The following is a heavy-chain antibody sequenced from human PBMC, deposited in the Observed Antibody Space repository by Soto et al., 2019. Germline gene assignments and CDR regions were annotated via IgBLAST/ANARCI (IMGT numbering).Heavy chain of an antibody. D-gene: IGHD2-2*01. Sequence: QVQLVESGGGVVQPGRSLRLSCAASGFSVNDQAMFWFRQAPGKGLEWVSRRSGDGNDKFYVDSVKGRFAISRDIPNNILYLQMNSLRPEDTAVYYCARRCFAPATADSWGQGTLVNVSS. CDR3: ARRCFAPATADS. CDR1: GFSVNDQA. V-gene: IGHV3-30*03. CDR2: RSGDGNDK. J-gene: IGHJ4*02.